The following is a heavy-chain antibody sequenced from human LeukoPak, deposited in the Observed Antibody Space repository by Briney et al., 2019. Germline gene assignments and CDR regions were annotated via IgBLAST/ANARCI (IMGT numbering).Heavy chain of an antibody. CDR1: GYSISSGFY. CDR3: ARRVGTSDCFDY. V-gene: IGHV4-38-2*02. Sequence: SETLSLTCTVSGYSISSGFYWGWIRQPPGKGLEWIGNVYHGGSSYYNPSLKSRVTISVDTSKNQFSLNLYSVTAADTAVYYCARRVGTSDCFDYWGQGTLVTVSS. J-gene: IGHJ4*02. CDR2: VYHGGSS. D-gene: IGHD2-21*02.